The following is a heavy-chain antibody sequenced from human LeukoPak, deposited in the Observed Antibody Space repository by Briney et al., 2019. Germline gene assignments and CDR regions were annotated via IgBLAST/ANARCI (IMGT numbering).Heavy chain of an antibody. Sequence: ASVKVSCKASGYTFTGYYMHWVRQAPGQGLEWMGRINPNSGGTNYAQKFQGRGTMTRDTSISTAYMELSRVRADDTAVYYCARDFLVPAAPYNWFDPWGQGTLVTVSS. D-gene: IGHD2-2*01. J-gene: IGHJ5*02. V-gene: IGHV1-2*06. CDR1: GYTFTGYY. CDR3: ARDFLVPAAPYNWFDP. CDR2: INPNSGGT.